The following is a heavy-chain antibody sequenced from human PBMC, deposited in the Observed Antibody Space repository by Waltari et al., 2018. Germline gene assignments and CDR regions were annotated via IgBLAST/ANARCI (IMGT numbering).Heavy chain of an antibody. CDR2: INWKSGNI. V-gene: IGHV3-9*01. Sequence: EVQLVESGGGLVQPGRSLRLSCAASGLPFDDYAMHWVRQAPGKGLECVSGINWKSGNIAYADSVKGRFTISRDNAKNSLYLQMNSLRAEDTALYYCAKDGGDGYNTRGFDYWGQGTLVTVSS. CDR1: GLPFDDYA. D-gene: IGHD3-16*01. CDR3: AKDGGDGYNTRGFDY. J-gene: IGHJ4*02.